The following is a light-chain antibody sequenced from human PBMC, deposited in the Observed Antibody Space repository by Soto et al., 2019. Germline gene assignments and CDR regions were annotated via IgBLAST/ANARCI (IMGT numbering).Light chain of an antibody. CDR2: GVS. CDR3: QQYGSSSWT. Sequence: EIVLTQSLDTLSVSPGESTTLSCRASQSVTSNHVAWYQQKPGQAPRLLIYGVSSRATGIPDRFSGSGSGTDFTLTISRVEPEDFAVYYCQQYGSSSWTFGQGTKVE. J-gene: IGKJ1*01. V-gene: IGKV3-20*01. CDR1: QSVTSNH.